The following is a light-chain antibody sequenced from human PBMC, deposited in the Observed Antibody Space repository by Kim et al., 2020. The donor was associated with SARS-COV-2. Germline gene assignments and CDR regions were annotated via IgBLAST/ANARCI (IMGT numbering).Light chain of an antibody. CDR3: SSFTSSSSWV. CDR1: SSDVVGYNY. CDR2: DVS. V-gene: IGLV2-14*04. J-gene: IGLJ3*02. Sequence: GQSITISCTGTSSDVVGYNYVSWYQQHPGKAPKVIIYDVSKRPSGVSNRFSGSKSGNTASLTISGLQAEDEADYYCSSFTSSSSWVFGGGTQLTVL.